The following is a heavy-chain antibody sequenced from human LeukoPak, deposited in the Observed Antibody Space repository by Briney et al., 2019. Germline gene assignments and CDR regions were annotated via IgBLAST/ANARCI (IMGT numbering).Heavy chain of an antibody. Sequence: PSETLSLTCGVSGDSISSSHWWTWIRQPPGKGLEWIGEIFHAGSTNYNSSLESRVTISVDKSKNQFSLKLTSVTAADTAVYYCAQAYGDYRWFFDFWGPGTLVTVSS. CDR1: GDSISSSHW. V-gene: IGHV4-4*02. J-gene: IGHJ4*02. CDR2: IFHAGST. D-gene: IGHD4-17*01. CDR3: AQAYGDYRWFFDF.